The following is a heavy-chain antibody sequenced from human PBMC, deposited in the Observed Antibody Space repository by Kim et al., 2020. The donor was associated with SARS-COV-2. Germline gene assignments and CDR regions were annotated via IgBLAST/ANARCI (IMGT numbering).Heavy chain of an antibody. CDR2: ISGSGGST. Sequence: GGSLRLSCAASGFTFSSYAMSWVRQAPGKGLEWVSTISGSGGSTYYAYSVKGRFTISRDNSKNTLYLQMNSLRAEDTAVYYCAKDRSGGWFGPFDYWGQGTLVTVSS. D-gene: IGHD6-19*01. CDR3: AKDRSGGWFGPFDY. V-gene: IGHV3-23*01. CDR1: GFTFSSYA. J-gene: IGHJ4*02.